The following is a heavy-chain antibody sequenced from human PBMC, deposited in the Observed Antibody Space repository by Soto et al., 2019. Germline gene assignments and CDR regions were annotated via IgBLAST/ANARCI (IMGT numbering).Heavy chain of an antibody. CDR2: ISGSGGST. CDR1: GFTFSRYV. J-gene: IGHJ6*02. V-gene: IGHV3-23*01. Sequence: EVQLLESGGGLVQPGGSLRLSCVASGFTFSRYVMTWVRQAPGKGLEWVSGISGSGGSTYYADSVKGRFTISRDISKNTLYLQINSLRADDQAVYYCAKDGDVWGQGTTVTVSS. CDR3: AKDGDV.